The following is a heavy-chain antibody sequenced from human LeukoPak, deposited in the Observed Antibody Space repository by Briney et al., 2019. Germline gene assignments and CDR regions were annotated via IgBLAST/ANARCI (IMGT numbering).Heavy chain of an antibody. Sequence: ASVKVSCKASVYTFTSYDINWVRQATGQGLEWMGWMNTNSGNTGYAHKFQGRVTLTRNTSISTAYMELSGLRSEDTAVYYCARGGSGSSWYGFYYYYMDVWGKGTTVTVSS. CDR1: VYTFTSYD. CDR3: ARGGSGSSWYGFYYYYMDV. CDR2: MNTNSGNT. V-gene: IGHV1-8*01. J-gene: IGHJ6*03. D-gene: IGHD6-13*01.